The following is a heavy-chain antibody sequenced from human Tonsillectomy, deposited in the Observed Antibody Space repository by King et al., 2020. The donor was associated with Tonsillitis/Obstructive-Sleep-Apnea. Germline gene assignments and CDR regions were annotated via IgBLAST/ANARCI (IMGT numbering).Heavy chain of an antibody. D-gene: IGHD2-15*01. CDR2: IYSGGST. V-gene: IGHV3-53*01. Sequence: VQLVESGGGLIQPGGSLRLSCAASGFTVSSNYMSWVRQAPGKGLEWVSVIYSGGSTYYADSVKGRFTISRDNSKNTLYLQMNSLRAEDTAVYYCAREGGYCSGGSCYDWYFDLWGRGTLVTVSS. CDR3: AREGGYCSGGSCYDWYFDL. CDR1: GFTVSSNY. J-gene: IGHJ2*01.